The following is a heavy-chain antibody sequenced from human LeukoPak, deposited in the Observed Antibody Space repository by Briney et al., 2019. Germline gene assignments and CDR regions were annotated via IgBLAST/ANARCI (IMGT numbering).Heavy chain of an antibody. CDR2: IYYSGST. Sequence: SETLSLTCTVSGGSISSSSYYWGWIRQPPGKGLEWIGSIYYSGSTYYNPSLKSRVTISVDTSKNQFSLKLSSVTAADTAVYYCARIYYYYGMDVWGQGTTVTASS. CDR3: ARIYYYYGMDV. CDR1: GGSISSSSYY. V-gene: IGHV4-39*01. J-gene: IGHJ6*02.